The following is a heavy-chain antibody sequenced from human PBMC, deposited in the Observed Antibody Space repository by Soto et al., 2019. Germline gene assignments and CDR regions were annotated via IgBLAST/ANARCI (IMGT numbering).Heavy chain of an antibody. V-gene: IGHV3-23*01. Sequence: PGGSLRLSCAASGFTFSSYAMNWVRQAPGKGLEWVSGISVSGSTTWYADSVKGRFTISRDNAKNTLYLQMNSLRAEDTAVYYCAREDLGGDYVDYWGQGTLVTVSS. CDR1: GFTFSSYA. J-gene: IGHJ4*02. CDR2: ISVSGSTT. D-gene: IGHD4-17*01. CDR3: AREDLGGDYVDY.